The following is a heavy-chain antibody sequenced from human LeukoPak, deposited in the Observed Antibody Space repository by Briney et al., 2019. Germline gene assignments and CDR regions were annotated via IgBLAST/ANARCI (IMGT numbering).Heavy chain of an antibody. CDR2: IYHSGST. Sequence: SETLSLTCAVSGGSISSSNWWSWVRQPPGKGLEWIGEIYHSGSTNYNPSLKSRVTISVDKSKNQFSLKLSSVTAADTAVYYCARDPARYGSGSWFDPWGQGTLVTVSS. D-gene: IGHD3-10*01. J-gene: IGHJ5*02. CDR1: GGSISSSNW. CDR3: ARDPARYGSGSWFDP. V-gene: IGHV4-4*02.